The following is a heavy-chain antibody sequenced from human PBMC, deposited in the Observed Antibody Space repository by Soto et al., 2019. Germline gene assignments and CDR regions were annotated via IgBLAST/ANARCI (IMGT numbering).Heavy chain of an antibody. CDR3: ARDEYSSSSSWFDP. CDR2: IYYSGST. CDR1: GGSISSYY. D-gene: IGHD6-6*01. J-gene: IGHJ5*02. V-gene: IGHV4-59*12. Sequence: PSETLSLTCTVSGGSISSYYWSWIRQPPGKGLEWIGYIYYSGSTNYNPSLKSRVTISVDTSKNQFSLKLSSVTAADTAVYYCARDEYSSSSSWFDPWGQGNLVTVSS.